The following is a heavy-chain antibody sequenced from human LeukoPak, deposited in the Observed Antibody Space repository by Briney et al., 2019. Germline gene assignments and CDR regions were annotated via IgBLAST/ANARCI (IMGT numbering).Heavy chain of an antibody. V-gene: IGHV2-5*01. J-gene: IGHJ4*02. D-gene: IGHD4-17*01. Sequence: SGPTLVKPTQTLTLTCSFSGFSLTTRDLGVGWILQPPGAALDWLASIYWNDDKFYIPSLKSRLTINTDTSKNQVILTMTNMDPVDTSTYYCARKQRLTTVNAFDYWGQGIMVTVAS. CDR1: GFSLTTRDLG. CDR2: IYWNDDK. CDR3: ARKQRLTTVNAFDY.